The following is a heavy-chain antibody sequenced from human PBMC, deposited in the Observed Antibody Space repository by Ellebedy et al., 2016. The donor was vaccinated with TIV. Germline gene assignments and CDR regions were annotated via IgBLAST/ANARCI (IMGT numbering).Heavy chain of an antibody. Sequence: GESLKISCAASGSTFSGSAMHWVRQASGKGLEWVGRIRRKANSYATEYTASVNGRFTISRDDSKNTAYLKMNSLETEDTAVYYCDITYYDSSGYTIDYWGQGTLVTVTS. V-gene: IGHV3-73*01. D-gene: IGHD3-22*01. J-gene: IGHJ4*02. CDR2: IRRKANSYAT. CDR3: DITYYDSSGYTIDY. CDR1: GSTFSGSA.